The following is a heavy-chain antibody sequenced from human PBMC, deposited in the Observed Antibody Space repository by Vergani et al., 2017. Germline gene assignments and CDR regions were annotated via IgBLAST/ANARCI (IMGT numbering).Heavy chain of an antibody. V-gene: IGHV4-4*07. D-gene: IGHD5-18*01. CDR2: IYTSGST. Sequence: QVQLQESGPGLVKPSETLSLTCTVSGGSLSSYYWSWIRQPAGKGLEWIGRIYTSGSTNYNPSLKSRVTMSVDTSKNQFSLKLSSVTAADTAVYYCAREGDTTTYYCYDGMDVWGQGTTVTVSS. CDR1: GGSLSSYY. J-gene: IGHJ6*02. CDR3: AREGDTTTYYCYDGMDV.